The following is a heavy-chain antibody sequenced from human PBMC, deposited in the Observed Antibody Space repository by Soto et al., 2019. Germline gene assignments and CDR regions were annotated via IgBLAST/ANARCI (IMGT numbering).Heavy chain of an antibody. V-gene: IGHV1-8*01. CDR2: MNPNSGNT. D-gene: IGHD4-4*01. Sequence: QVQLVQSGAEVKKPGASVKVSCKASGYTFTSYDINWVRQATGQGLEWMGWMNPNSGNTGYAQKFQGRVTMTRNTAISTAYMELSSLRSEDTAVYYCARAPYNYYYYGMDVWGQGTTVTVSS. CDR1: GYTFTSYD. CDR3: ARAPYNYYYYGMDV. J-gene: IGHJ6*02.